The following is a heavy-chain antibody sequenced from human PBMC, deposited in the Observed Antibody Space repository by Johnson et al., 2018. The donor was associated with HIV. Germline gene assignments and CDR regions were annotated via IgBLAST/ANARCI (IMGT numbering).Heavy chain of an antibody. CDR2: IKSKIDGGTT. D-gene: IGHD3-10*01. CDR3: TTYYGWAFDI. V-gene: IGHV3-15*01. Sequence: VPLVESGGDLVQPGGSLRLSCVASTFTFRNSWMSWVRQAPGTGLEWVGRIKSKIDGGTTDYAAPVKGRFTISRDDSKNTLYMQMNSLKTEDTAVYYCTTYYGWAFDIWGQGTMVTVSS. J-gene: IGHJ3*02. CDR1: TFTFRNSW.